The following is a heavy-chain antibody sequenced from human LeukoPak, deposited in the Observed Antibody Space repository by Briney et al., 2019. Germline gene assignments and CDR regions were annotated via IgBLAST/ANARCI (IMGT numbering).Heavy chain of an antibody. D-gene: IGHD3-3*01. CDR1: GYTFTGYY. Sequence: ASVKVSCKASGYTFTGYYMHWVRQAPGQGLEWMGWINPNSGGTNYAQKFQGRVTMTRDTSISTAYMELSRLRSDDTAVYYCARARSSDFWSGKHYGMDVWGQGTTVTVSS. CDR2: INPNSGGT. V-gene: IGHV1-2*02. J-gene: IGHJ6*02. CDR3: ARARSSDFWSGKHYGMDV.